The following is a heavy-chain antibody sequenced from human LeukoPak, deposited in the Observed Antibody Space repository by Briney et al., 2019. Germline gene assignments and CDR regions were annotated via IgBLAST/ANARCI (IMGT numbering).Heavy chain of an antibody. V-gene: IGHV3-30*18. CDR3: AKEWTTITNFDY. Sequence: PGGSLRLSCAASGFTFSSYGMHWVRQAPGKGLEWVAVISYDGGNEYYADSVKGRFTISRDNSKNTLYLQMSSLRAEDTAVYYCAKEWTTITNFDYWGQGTLVTVSS. D-gene: IGHD1-1*01. J-gene: IGHJ4*02. CDR2: ISYDGGNE. CDR1: GFTFSSYG.